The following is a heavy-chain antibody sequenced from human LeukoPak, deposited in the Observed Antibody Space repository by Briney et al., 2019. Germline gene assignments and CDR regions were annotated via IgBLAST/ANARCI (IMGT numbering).Heavy chain of an antibody. J-gene: IGHJ3*02. V-gene: IGHV3-21*01. CDR1: GFTFSSYS. D-gene: IGHD3-10*01. CDR3: ARETWSRGGDAFDI. Sequence: GGSLRLSCAASGFTFSSYSMNWVRQAPGKGLEWVSSISSSSSYIYYADSVKGRFTISRDNAKNSLYLQMNSLRAEDTAVYYCARETWSRGGDAFDIWGRGTMVTVSS. CDR2: ISSSSSYI.